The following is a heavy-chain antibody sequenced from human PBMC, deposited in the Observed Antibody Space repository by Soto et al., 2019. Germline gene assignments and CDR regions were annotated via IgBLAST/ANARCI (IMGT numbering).Heavy chain of an antibody. J-gene: IGHJ3*01. CDR1: GGTFSTYT. CDR2: IIPMLTVT. V-gene: IGHV1-69*02. CDR3: SIGSWSAETFDV. D-gene: IGHD6-19*01. Sequence: QVHLEQSGAEVKKPGSSVKVSCKAAGGTFSTYTLIWVRQAPGQGLEWMGRIIPMLTVTNSAQKLQGRVTLTADKSTNTAFMELTSLTSDDTAVDYCSIGSWSAETFDVWGQGTMVTVSS.